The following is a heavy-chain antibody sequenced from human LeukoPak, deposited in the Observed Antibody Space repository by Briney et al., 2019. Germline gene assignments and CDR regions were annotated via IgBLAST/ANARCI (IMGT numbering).Heavy chain of an antibody. CDR1: GFTFSSYS. D-gene: IGHD3-22*01. Sequence: GGSLRLSCAASGFTFSSYSMNWVRQAPGKGLEWVSSISSSSSYIYYADSVKGRFTISRDNAKNSLYLQMNSLRAEDTAVYYCAREHYYDSSGYYFSNPTNDYWGQGTLVTVSS. CDR2: ISSSSSYI. CDR3: AREHYYDSSGYYFSNPTNDY. V-gene: IGHV3-21*01. J-gene: IGHJ4*02.